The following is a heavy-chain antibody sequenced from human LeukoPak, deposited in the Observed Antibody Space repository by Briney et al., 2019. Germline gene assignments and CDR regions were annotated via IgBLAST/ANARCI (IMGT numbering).Heavy chain of an antibody. CDR1: GYTFTGYY. D-gene: IGHD2-2*01. V-gene: IGHV1-2*02. CDR2: INPNSGGT. Sequence: ASVKVSCKASGYTFTGYYMHWVRQAPGQGLEWMGWINPNSGGTNYAQKFQGRVTMTRDTSISTAYMELSRLRSDDTAVYYCARDRSCSSTSCRKGLLQRYYMDVWGKGTTVTVSS. J-gene: IGHJ6*03. CDR3: ARDRSCSSTSCRKGLLQRYYMDV.